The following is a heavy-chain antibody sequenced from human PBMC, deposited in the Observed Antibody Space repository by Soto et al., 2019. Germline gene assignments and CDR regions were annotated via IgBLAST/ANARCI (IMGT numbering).Heavy chain of an antibody. CDR3: ARVDDSAWYTRDY. D-gene: IGHD6-19*01. J-gene: IGHJ4*02. V-gene: IGHV3-7*01. CDR1: GFTFSSYW. CDR2: IKQDGSET. Sequence: QPGGSLRLSCGASGFTFSSYWMNWVRQAPGKGLEWVANIKQDGSETSYVDSVKGRFTISRDNAKNSLYLQMNSPRAEDTAVYYCARVDDSAWYTRDYWGQGTLVTVSS.